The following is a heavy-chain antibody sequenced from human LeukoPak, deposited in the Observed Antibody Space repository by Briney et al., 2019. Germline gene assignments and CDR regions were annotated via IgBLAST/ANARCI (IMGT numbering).Heavy chain of an antibody. J-gene: IGHJ4*02. CDR2: IYYSGST. CDR1: GYSISSGYY. D-gene: IGHD5-24*01. CDR3: ARLGTRDGYTRPHDY. V-gene: IGHV4-38-2*02. Sequence: ASETLSLTCTVSGYSISSGYYWGWIRQPPGKGLEWIGSIYYSGSTYYNPSLKSRVTISVDTSKNQFSLKLSSVTAADTAVYYCARLGTRDGYTRPHDYWGQGTLVTVSS.